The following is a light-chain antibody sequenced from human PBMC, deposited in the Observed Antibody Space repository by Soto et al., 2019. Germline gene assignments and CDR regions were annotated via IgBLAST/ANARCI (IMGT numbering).Light chain of an antibody. Sequence: EILLTQSPATLSLSPGERATFSCRASQSVSSYLAWYQQKPGQAPRLLIYVASNRATGIPARFSGSGSGTDFTLTISSLEPEDFAVYYCQQRSNWPYTFGQGTKLEIK. J-gene: IGKJ2*01. CDR2: VAS. V-gene: IGKV3-11*01. CDR3: QQRSNWPYT. CDR1: QSVSSY.